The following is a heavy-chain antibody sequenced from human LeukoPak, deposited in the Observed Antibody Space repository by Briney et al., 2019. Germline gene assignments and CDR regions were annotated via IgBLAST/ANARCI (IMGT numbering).Heavy chain of an antibody. CDR3: ATLNGDDTIFDN. Sequence: PGGSLRLSCAASGFIFSSCWMSWVRQAPGKGLEWVASIRQDGSLKYHADSVKGRFTISRDNAKNSLYLQMNSPRVEDTAVDYCATLNGDDTIFDNWGQGTLVTVSS. CDR2: IRQDGSLK. D-gene: IGHD2-8*01. V-gene: IGHV3-7*01. CDR1: GFIFSSCW. J-gene: IGHJ4*02.